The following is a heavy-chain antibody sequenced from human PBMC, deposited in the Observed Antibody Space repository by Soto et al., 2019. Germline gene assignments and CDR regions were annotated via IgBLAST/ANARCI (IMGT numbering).Heavy chain of an antibody. CDR2: IYYSGST. CDR3: ATLWFGEGNY. J-gene: IGHJ4*02. V-gene: IGHV4-39*01. Sequence: QLQLQESGPGLVRPSETLSLTCTVSGGSISSSSYYWGWIRQPPGKGLEWIGSIYYSGSTYYNPSLKSRVTISVDTSKNQFSLKLSSVTAADTAVYYCATLWFGEGNYWGQGTLVTVSS. CDR1: GGSISSSSYY. D-gene: IGHD3-10*01.